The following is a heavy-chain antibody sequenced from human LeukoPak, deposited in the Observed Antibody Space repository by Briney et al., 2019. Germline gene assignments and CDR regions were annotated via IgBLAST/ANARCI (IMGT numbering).Heavy chain of an antibody. V-gene: IGHV3-53*04. D-gene: IGHD6-13*01. J-gene: IGHJ4*02. Sequence: GSLSLSCAASGFTVSSNYMSWVRPAPGKGLEWVSVIYSGGSTYYVDSVKGRFTISRHNSKNTLYLQMNSLRAEDTAVYYCARDSIAAAGKDYWGQGTLVTVSS. CDR3: ARDSIAAAGKDY. CDR1: GFTVSSNY. CDR2: IYSGGST.